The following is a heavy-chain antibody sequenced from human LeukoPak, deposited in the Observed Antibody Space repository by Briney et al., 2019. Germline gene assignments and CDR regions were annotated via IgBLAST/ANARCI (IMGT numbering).Heavy chain of an antibody. V-gene: IGHV1-46*01. Sequence: ASVTVSCKASGDTFSSSHIYWVRQAPGQGLEWMGLINPSGGTSHSNTIQGRVTLTRDTFTSTLYMELNSLRSEDTAVYYCAREPTAGSCYFDYWGQGTLVTVSS. CDR2: INPSGGT. CDR1: GDTFSSSH. CDR3: AREPTAGSCYFDY. J-gene: IGHJ4*02. D-gene: IGHD3-10*01.